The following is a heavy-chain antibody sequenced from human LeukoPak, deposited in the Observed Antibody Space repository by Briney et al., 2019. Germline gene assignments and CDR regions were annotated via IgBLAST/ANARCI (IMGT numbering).Heavy chain of an antibody. CDR2: IYTSGST. J-gene: IGHJ3*02. V-gene: IGHV4-4*07. Sequence: SETLSLTCTVSGGSISSYYWSWIRQPAGKGLEWIGRIYTSGSTNYNPSLKSRVTMSVDTSKNQFSLKLSSVTAADTAVYYCAREGPGYYDFWSGYYSSGGPRDAFDIWGQGTMVTVSS. CDR3: AREGPGYYDFWSGYYSSGGPRDAFDI. CDR1: GGSISSYY. D-gene: IGHD3-3*01.